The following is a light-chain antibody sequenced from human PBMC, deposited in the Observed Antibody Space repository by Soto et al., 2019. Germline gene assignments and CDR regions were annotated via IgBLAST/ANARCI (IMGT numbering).Light chain of an antibody. CDR3: QQHDNSPMFT. CDR1: QDIYDY. CDR2: AAS. Sequence: DIQMTQSPSSLSASVGDSGTITCQASQDIYDYLNWYQHKPGKAPRLLIYAASNLETGGPSRFSGSGSGTDFTFPINSLQPEDIATYYCQQHDNSPMFTFGRGTKVEI. V-gene: IGKV1-33*01. J-gene: IGKJ2*01.